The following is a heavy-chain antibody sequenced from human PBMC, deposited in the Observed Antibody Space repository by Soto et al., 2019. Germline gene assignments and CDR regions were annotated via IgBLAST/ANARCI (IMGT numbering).Heavy chain of an antibody. D-gene: IGHD5-18*01. J-gene: IGHJ4*02. CDR1: GYTLSTHG. CDR3: AAGDISDTGDH. Sequence: SVKVSCKASGYTLSTHGISWVRQAPGQGLEWMGGTIPIIGTTDYAEKFQGRVTITADESTTTSYMELSSLRPDDTAVYYCAAGDISDTGDHWGQGTLVTVSS. V-gene: IGHV1-69*13. CDR2: TIPIIGTT.